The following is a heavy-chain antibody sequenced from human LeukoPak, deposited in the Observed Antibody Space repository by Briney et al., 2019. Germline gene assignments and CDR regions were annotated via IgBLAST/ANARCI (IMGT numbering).Heavy chain of an antibody. Sequence: GGSLRLSCAASGFTFSSYAMHWVRQVPGKGLEWVANIKQDASERYYVDSVRGRFTISRDNTRNSQYLQMNSLRVEDTAMYYCATDGGPFDHWGQGILVTVSS. CDR1: GFTFSSYA. V-gene: IGHV3-7*01. D-gene: IGHD3-3*01. J-gene: IGHJ4*02. CDR3: ATDGGPFDH. CDR2: IKQDASER.